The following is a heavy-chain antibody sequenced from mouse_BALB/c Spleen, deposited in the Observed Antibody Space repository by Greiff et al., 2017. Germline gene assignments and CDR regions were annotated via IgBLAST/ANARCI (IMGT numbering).Heavy chain of an antibody. V-gene: IGHV10-1*02. J-gene: IGHJ3*01. Sequence: EVMLVESGGGLVQPKGSLKLSCAASGFTFNTYAMNWVRQAPGKGLEWVARIRSKSNNYATYYADSVKDRFTISRDDSQSMLYLQMNNLKTEDTAMYYCVRPYGNYDWFAYWGQGTLVTVSA. CDR2: IRSKSNNYAT. CDR1: GFTFNTYA. CDR3: VRPYGNYDWFAY. D-gene: IGHD2-1*01.